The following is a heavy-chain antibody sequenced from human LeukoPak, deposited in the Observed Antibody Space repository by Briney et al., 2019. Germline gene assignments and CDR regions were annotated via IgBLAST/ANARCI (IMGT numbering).Heavy chain of an antibody. CDR1: GGSISSYY. D-gene: IGHD3-22*01. V-gene: IGHV4-59*01. Sequence: SETLSLTCTVSGGSISSYYWSWIRQPPGKGLEWIGYIYYSGGTNYNPSLKSRVTISVDTSKNQFSLKLSSVTAADTAVYYCARGDSSGYSPRFDYWGQGTLVTVSS. J-gene: IGHJ4*02. CDR2: IYYSGGT. CDR3: ARGDSSGYSPRFDY.